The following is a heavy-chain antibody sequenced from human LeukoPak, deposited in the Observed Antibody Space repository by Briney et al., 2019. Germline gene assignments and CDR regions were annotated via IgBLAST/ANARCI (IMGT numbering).Heavy chain of an antibody. Sequence: GGSLRLSCAASGFTFSSNWMHWVRQAPGKGLEWISYISSGSGTIYYADSVKGRFSISRDDAKSSLYLQVNSLRVEDTAVYYCARVASAWADDYWGQGALVTVSS. D-gene: IGHD6-19*01. CDR1: GFTFSSNW. V-gene: IGHV3-48*01. J-gene: IGHJ4*02. CDR3: ARVASAWADDY. CDR2: ISSGSGTI.